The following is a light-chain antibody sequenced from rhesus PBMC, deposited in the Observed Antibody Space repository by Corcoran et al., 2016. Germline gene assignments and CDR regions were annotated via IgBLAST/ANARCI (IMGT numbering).Light chain of an antibody. Sequence: DIQMTQSPSSLSASVGDTVTITCRASQGISNYLAWYQQKPGKAPKPLIYYEANLESGVPSRFSGSGSGTYFTLTSSSLQPEDFATYYCQQHNSDPPWTFGQGTKVEIK. CDR2: YEA. V-gene: IGKV1S14*01. CDR1: QGISNY. CDR3: QQHNSDPPWT. J-gene: IGKJ1*01.